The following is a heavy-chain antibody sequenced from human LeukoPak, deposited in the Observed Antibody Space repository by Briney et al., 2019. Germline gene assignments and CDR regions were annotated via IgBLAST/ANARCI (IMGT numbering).Heavy chain of an antibody. CDR2: IYPTDSDT. V-gene: IGHV5-51*01. CDR3: ARQYKSETFKVGFDP. J-gene: IGHJ5*02. D-gene: IGHD1-1*01. CDR1: GYTFTTSW. Sequence: GESLKISCQASGYTFTTSWIAWVRQMPGKGLELMGLIYPTDSDTRYSPSFQGQVTISADKSINTAYLQWSSLKASDTAVYYCARQYKSETFKVGFDPWGQGTPVTVFS.